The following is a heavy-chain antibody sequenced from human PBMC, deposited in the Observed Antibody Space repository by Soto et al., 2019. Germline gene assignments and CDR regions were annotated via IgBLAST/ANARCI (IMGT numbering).Heavy chain of an antibody. V-gene: IGHV4-34*01. CDR3: ARSRSLDV. CDR1: GGSFSGWH. J-gene: IGHJ6*02. D-gene: IGHD1-26*01. Sequence: QVQVQQWGAGLLKFSETLSLTCAVNGGSFSGWHWNWIRQPPGEGLEWIGEASHTGGTNYNTSLERRVTISVDRSRNQLSLKLTSVSAAHTAVYYCARSRSLDVWGPGTTVIVSS. CDR2: ASHTGGT.